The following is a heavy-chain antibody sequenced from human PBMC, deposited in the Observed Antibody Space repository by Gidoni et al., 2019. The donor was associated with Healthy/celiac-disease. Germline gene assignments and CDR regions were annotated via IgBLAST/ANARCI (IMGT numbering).Heavy chain of an antibody. CDR3: ASQINMVGRIQLCFPFDF. V-gene: IGHV3-66*02. CDR1: GLTVSSNY. CDR2: IYSSVST. Sequence: EVQPVESGGGAGEHGGSRRFSCAASGLTVSSNYMSWVRQAPGKGLEWVSVIYSSVSTAYADSMKGRFTISTDNSKNTLYLQVNSLRAEDAAVVYCASQINMVGRIQLCFPFDFWGQGTLVTVSS. J-gene: IGHJ4*02. D-gene: IGHD5-18*01.